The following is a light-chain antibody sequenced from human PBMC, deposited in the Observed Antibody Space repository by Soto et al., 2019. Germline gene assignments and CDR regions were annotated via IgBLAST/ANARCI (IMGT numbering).Light chain of an antibody. CDR1: QSVTTMY. Sequence: EIVLTQSPGTLSLSPGDTATLSCRASQSVTTMYLAWYQQKPGQAPRLLISGASRRATGIPDRFSGSGSGTDFTLTITRLEPEDFAVYYCQQYHHSPPWTFGQGTKVE. J-gene: IGKJ1*01. CDR3: QQYHHSPPWT. CDR2: GAS. V-gene: IGKV3-20*01.